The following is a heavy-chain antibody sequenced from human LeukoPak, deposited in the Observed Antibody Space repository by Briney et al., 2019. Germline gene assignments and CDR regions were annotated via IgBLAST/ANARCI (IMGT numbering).Heavy chain of an antibody. CDR1: GDSVSSNSAA. Sequence: SQTLSLTCAISGDSVSSNSAAWNWIRQSPSRGLEWLGRTYYRSKWYNDYAVSVKSRITINPDTSKNQFSLQLNSVTPEDTAVYYRAGDAFFFGYSYVDYWGQGTLVTVSS. CDR2: TYYRSKWYN. V-gene: IGHV6-1*01. CDR3: AGDAFFFGYSYVDY. D-gene: IGHD5-18*01. J-gene: IGHJ4*02.